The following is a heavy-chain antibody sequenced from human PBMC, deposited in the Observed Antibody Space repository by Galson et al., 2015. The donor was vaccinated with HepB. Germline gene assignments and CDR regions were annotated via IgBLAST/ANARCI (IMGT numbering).Heavy chain of an antibody. J-gene: IGHJ5*02. Sequence: SVKVSCKASGYSFTSYHIHWVRQAPGQGLEWTGIIGPSGGGTRYAQKFQGRVTITADESTSTAYMELSSLRSEDTAVYYCAREADSGSYSGNWFDPWGQGTLVTVSS. CDR1: GYSFTSYH. CDR3: AREADSGSYSGNWFDP. D-gene: IGHD1-26*01. V-gene: IGHV1-46*01. CDR2: IGPSGGGT.